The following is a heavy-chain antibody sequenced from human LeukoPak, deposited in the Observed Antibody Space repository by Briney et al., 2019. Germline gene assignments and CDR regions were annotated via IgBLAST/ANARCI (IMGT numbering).Heavy chain of an antibody. Sequence: GGSLRLSCAASEFIFSSYAMSWVRQAPGKGLEWVSAISGSGGSTYYADSVKGRFTISRDNSKNTLYLQMNSLRAEDTAVYYCAKDRTPYCSGGSCYFYWGQGTLVTVSS. CDR3: AKDRTPYCSGGSCYFY. V-gene: IGHV3-23*01. D-gene: IGHD2-15*01. CDR1: EFIFSSYA. J-gene: IGHJ4*02. CDR2: ISGSGGST.